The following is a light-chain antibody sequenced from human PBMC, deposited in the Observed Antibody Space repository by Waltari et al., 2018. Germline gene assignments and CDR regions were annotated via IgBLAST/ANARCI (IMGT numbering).Light chain of an antibody. CDR2: GDN. CDR3: AAWDDRVNGLYV. V-gene: IGLV1-44*01. CDR1: SSNIGTKT. Sequence: QSVLTQPPSASGTPGQRVTISCSGSSSNIGTKTVNWDQQHPGMAPRLVSDGDNPRHAGVPRRFSASKSGSSASLAIRGLQSEDEADYFCAAWDDRVNGLYVFGTGTTVTVL. J-gene: IGLJ1*01.